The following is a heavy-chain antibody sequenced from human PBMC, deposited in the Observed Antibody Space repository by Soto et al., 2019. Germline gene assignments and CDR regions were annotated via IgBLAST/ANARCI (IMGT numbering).Heavy chain of an antibody. V-gene: IGHV4-34*01. D-gene: IGHD4-17*01. CDR2: INHSGST. CDR3: ARSTVTTWGLVY. J-gene: IGHJ4*02. CDR1: GGSFSGYY. Sequence: QVQLQQWGAGLLKPSETLSLTCAVYGGSFSGYYWSWIRQPPGKGLEWIGEINHSGSTNYNPSLKSRVPISVDTSKNQFSLTLSSVTAADTAVYYCARSTVTTWGLVYWGQGTLVTVSS.